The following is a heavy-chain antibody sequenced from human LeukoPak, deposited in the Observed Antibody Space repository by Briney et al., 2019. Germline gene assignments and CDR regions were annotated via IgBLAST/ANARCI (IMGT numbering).Heavy chain of an antibody. V-gene: IGHV1-2*02. Sequence: ASVKVSCKASGYTFTNYGISWVRQAPGQGLEWMGWINPNSGGTNYAQKFQGRVTMTRDTSISTAYMELSRLRSDDTAVYYCAKTYYYDSSGYGAFDIWGQGTMVTVSS. J-gene: IGHJ3*02. CDR2: INPNSGGT. CDR1: GYTFTNYG. CDR3: AKTYYYDSSGYGAFDI. D-gene: IGHD3-22*01.